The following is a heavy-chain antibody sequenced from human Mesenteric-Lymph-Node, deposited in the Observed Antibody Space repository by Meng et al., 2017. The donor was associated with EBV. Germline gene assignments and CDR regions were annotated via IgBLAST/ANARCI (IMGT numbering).Heavy chain of an antibody. J-gene: IGHJ4*02. CDR2: INSDESRT. Sequence: EVQLVESGGGLVQPGGSLRLSCAASGFTFSNYWMHWVRQAPGKGLVWVSRINSDESRTNYADSVKGRFTISGDNAKNTLYLQMNSLTAEDTAVYYCARSGVSTCDYWGQGTLVTVSS. CDR3: ARSGVSTCDY. D-gene: IGHD1-1*01. CDR1: GFTFSNYW. V-gene: IGHV3-74*01.